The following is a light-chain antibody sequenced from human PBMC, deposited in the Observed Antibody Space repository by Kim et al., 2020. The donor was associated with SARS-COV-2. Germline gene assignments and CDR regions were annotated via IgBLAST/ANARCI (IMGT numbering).Light chain of an antibody. J-gene: IGKJ2*01. Sequence: PGERATLSCRASQSFTSGYLAWFHQKPGQAPRLLVSLASGRATGIPDRFSGSGSGADFTLSISSVEPEDVGGYYCQQYDTLPDTFGQGTKLEIK. V-gene: IGKV3-20*01. CDR3: QQYDTLPDT. CDR2: LAS. CDR1: QSFTSGY.